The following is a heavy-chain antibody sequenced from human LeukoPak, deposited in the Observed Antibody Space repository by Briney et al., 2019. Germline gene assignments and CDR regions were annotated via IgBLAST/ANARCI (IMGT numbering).Heavy chain of an antibody. CDR1: GFTFSSYW. CDR2: INTDGSSI. J-gene: IGHJ3*02. V-gene: IGHV3-74*01. D-gene: IGHD2-15*01. CDR3: VRVVSTPHGGAFDI. Sequence: GGSLRLSCAASGFTFSSYWMHWVRQAPGKGLVWVSRINTDGSSISYADSVKGRFTISRGNARNTLYLQMNSLRVEDTAVYYCVRVVSTPHGGAFDIWGQGTMVTVSS.